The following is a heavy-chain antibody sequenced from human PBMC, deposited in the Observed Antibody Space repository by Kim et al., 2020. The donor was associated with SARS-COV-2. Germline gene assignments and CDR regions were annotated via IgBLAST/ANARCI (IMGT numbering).Heavy chain of an antibody. D-gene: IGHD3-22*01. CDR3: ARFWANYDSSDY. V-gene: IGHV1-8*01. J-gene: IGHJ4*02. Sequence: GYAQKFQGRVTMTRNTSISTAYMELSSLRSEDTAVYYCARFWANYDSSDYWGQGTLVTVSS.